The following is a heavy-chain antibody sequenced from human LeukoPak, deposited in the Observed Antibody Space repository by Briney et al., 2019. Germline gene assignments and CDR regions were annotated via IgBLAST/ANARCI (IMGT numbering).Heavy chain of an antibody. V-gene: IGHV3-23*01. Sequence: TGGSLRLSCAASGFTFSSYAMSWVRQAPGKGLEWVSAISGSSGNTYYADSVKGRFTISRDNSKNTLYLQMNSLRAEEKAVYYCAKDGGGVTPFDYWGQGTLVTVSS. CDR1: GFTFSSYA. J-gene: IGHJ4*02. CDR3: AKDGGGVTPFDY. D-gene: IGHD2-21*02. CDR2: ISGSSGNT.